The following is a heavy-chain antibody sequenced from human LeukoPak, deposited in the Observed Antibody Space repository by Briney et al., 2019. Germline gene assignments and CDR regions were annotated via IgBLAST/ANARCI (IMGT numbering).Heavy chain of an antibody. V-gene: IGHV1-2*02. CDR2: INPNSGGT. Sequence: ASVKVSCKASGYTFTGYYMHWVRQAPEQGLEWMGWINPNSGGTNYAQKFQGRVTMTRDTSISTAYMELSRLRSDDTAVYYCARLYYYDSSGSYYFDQWGQGTLVTVSS. J-gene: IGHJ4*02. CDR3: ARLYYYDSSGSYYFDQ. CDR1: GYTFTGYY. D-gene: IGHD3-22*01.